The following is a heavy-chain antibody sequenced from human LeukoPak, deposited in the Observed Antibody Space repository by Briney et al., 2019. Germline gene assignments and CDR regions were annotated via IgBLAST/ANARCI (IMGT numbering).Heavy chain of an antibody. Sequence: SQTLSLTCTVSGGSISSGDFYWSWIRQPPEKGLEYIGYIYYSGITFYDPSLRSRITISIDTSKNQFSLKLSSVTAADTAVYYCARDRSTVDYYGLDVWGQGTTVIVSS. CDR1: GGSISSGDFY. V-gene: IGHV4-30-4*01. D-gene: IGHD4-23*01. CDR2: IYYSGIT. J-gene: IGHJ6*02. CDR3: ARDRSTVDYYGLDV.